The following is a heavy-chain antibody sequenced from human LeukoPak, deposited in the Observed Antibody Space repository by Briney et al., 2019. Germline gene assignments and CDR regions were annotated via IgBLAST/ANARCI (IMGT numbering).Heavy chain of an antibody. CDR2: IYYSGST. Sequence: PSQTLSLTCTVSGGSISSGGYYWSWIRQHPGKGLEWIGYIYYSGSTYYNPSLKSRVTISVDTSKNQSSLKLSSVTAADTAVYYCARGSVVVTATYAFDIWGQGTMVTVSS. V-gene: IGHV4-31*03. D-gene: IGHD2-21*02. CDR1: GGSISSGGYY. CDR3: ARGSVVVTATYAFDI. J-gene: IGHJ3*02.